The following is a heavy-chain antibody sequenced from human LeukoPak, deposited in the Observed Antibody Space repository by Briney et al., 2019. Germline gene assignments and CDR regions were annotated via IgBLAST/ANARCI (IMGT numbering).Heavy chain of an antibody. D-gene: IGHD3-10*01. CDR1: GDSLSMGDSY. V-gene: IGHV4-31*03. CDR2: IYYSGST. CDR3: ATDEDDSGTDY. Sequence: PSETLSLTCTLSGDSLSMGDSYRSWIRQHPGKGLEWIGYIYYSGSTYYNPSLKSRVTISLDTSKNQFSLKLSSVTAADTPVNYCATDEDDSGTDYWGQGTLVTVSS. J-gene: IGHJ4*02.